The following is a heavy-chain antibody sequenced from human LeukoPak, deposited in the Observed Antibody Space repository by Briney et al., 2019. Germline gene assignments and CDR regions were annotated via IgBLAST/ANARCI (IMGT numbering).Heavy chain of an antibody. V-gene: IGHV1-2*02. CDR1: GYTFTGYY. D-gene: IGHD5-18*01. CDR2: INPNSGGT. J-gene: IGHJ3*02. CDR3: ATVDTAMTVTYYAHDAFDI. Sequence: ASVKVSCKASGYTFTGYYMHWVRQDPGQGLEWMGWINPNSGGTNYAQKFQGRVTMTRDTSISTAYMELSRLRSDDTAVYYCATVDTAMTVTYYAHDAFDIWGQGTMVTVSS.